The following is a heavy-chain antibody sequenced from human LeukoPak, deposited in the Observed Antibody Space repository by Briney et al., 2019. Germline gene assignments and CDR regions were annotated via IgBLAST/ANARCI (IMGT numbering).Heavy chain of an antibody. CDR1: GFTFSSYA. CDR3: AKCGSTCYSDFGY. CDR2: ISGSGGST. J-gene: IGHJ4*02. Sequence: GGPLRLSCAASGFTFSSYAMSWVRQAPGKGLEWVSAISGSGGSTYYADSVKGRFTISRDNSKNTLYLQMNTLSAEDTAIYYCAKCGSTCYSDFGYWGQGTLVTVSS. V-gene: IGHV3-23*01. D-gene: IGHD2-15*01.